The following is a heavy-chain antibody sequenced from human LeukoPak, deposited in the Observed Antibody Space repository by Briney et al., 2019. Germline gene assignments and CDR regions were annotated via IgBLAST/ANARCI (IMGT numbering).Heavy chain of an antibody. V-gene: IGHV3-43*02. CDR2: ISGGGGST. Sequence: GGSLRLSCAASGFTFDDYAMHWVRQAPGKGLECVSLISGGGGSTYYADSVKGRFTISSDNSKNYLYLQMNSLRTEDTALYYCAKDKADCSGGSCYLYDFDYWGQGTMVTVSS. CDR3: AKDKADCSGGSCYLYDFDY. CDR1: GFTFDDYA. J-gene: IGHJ4*02. D-gene: IGHD2-15*01.